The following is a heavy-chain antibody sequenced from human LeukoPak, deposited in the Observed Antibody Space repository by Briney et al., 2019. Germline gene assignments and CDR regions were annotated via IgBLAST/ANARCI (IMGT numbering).Heavy chain of an antibody. V-gene: IGHV3-53*01. CDR3: ARRAGAYSHPYDY. CDR2: IYSDNT. J-gene: IGHJ4*02. CDR1: GFTVSSNS. D-gene: IGHD4/OR15-4a*01. Sequence: PGGSLRLSCTVSGFTVSSNSMSWVRQAPGKGLEWVSFIYSDNTHYSDSVKGRFTISRDNSKNTLYLQMNSLRAVDTAVYYCARRAGAYSHPYDYWGQGTLVTVSS.